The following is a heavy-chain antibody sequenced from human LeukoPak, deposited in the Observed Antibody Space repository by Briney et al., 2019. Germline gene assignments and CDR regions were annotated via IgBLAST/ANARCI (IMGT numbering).Heavy chain of an antibody. CDR3: AKWNRQPLVKGWFDT. J-gene: IGHJ5*02. CDR2: ISWNSGST. CDR1: GFTFDDYA. V-gene: IGHV3-9*01. Sequence: GGSLRLSCAASGFTFDDYAMHWVRQAPGKGLEWVSGISWNSGSTAYADSVKGRFTISRDNANNSLSLLMDSLRVEDTAFYYCAKWNRQPLVKGWFDTWGQGALVIVSS. D-gene: IGHD6-13*01.